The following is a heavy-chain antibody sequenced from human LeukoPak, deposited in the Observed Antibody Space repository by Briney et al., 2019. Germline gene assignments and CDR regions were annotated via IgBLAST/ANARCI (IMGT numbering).Heavy chain of an antibody. CDR1: RGSISGSIRSFY. CDR3: ARIPLGYSGAYYSYY. J-gene: IGHJ4*02. CDR2: ISSSGST. V-gene: IGHV4-4*09. Sequence: PSETLSLTCTVSRGSISGSIRSFYWSWLRQPPGKGLEWIGYISSSGSTNDNPSLRSRVTISVDASKNQFFLNLSSVSAADTAVYYCARIPLGYSGAYYSYYWGQGTLVTVSP. D-gene: IGHD5-12*01.